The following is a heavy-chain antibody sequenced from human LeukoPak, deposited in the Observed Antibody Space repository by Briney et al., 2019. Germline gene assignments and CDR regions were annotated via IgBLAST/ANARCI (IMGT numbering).Heavy chain of an antibody. D-gene: IGHD3-10*01. CDR1: GGSISSSNYY. J-gene: IGHJ4*02. CDR3: ARSRYYGSGSYYNWGLTTYYFDY. V-gene: IGHV4-39*01. CDR2: IYYSGST. Sequence: PSETLSLTCTVSGGSISSSNYYWDWIRQPPGKGLEWIGNIYYSGSTYYNPSLKSRVTISVDTSKNQFSLKLSSVTAADTAVYYCARSRYYGSGSYYNWGLTTYYFDYWGQGTLVTVSS.